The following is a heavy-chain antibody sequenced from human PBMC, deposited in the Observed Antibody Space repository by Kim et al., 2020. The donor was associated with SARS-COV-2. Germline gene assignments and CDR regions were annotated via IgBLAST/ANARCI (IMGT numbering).Heavy chain of an antibody. Sequence: GGSLRLSCAASGFTFSNYWMHWVRQAPGKGLVWVSCINTDGRTINYADSVKGRFTISKDNTKNTLYLQMNSLRVEDSAVYYCARVALGTGSYDYWGQGTLVTVSS. CDR1: GFTFSNYW. J-gene: IGHJ4*02. D-gene: IGHD3-9*01. CDR3: ARVALGTGSYDY. V-gene: IGHV3-74*01. CDR2: INTDGRTI.